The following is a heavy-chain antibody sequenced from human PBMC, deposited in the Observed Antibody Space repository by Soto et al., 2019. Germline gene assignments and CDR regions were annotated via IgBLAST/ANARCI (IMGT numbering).Heavy chain of an antibody. V-gene: IGHV5-10-1*01. CDR1: GYSFTSYW. J-gene: IGHJ6*02. D-gene: IGHD1-26*01. CDR2: IDPSDSYT. Sequence: GESLKISCKGSGYSFTSYWISWVRQMPGKGLEWMGRIDPSDSYTNYSPSFQGHVTISAGKSISTAYLQWSSLKASDTAMYYCATTYSGSYKGTLVDVWGQGTTVTVSS. CDR3: ATTYSGSYKGTLVDV.